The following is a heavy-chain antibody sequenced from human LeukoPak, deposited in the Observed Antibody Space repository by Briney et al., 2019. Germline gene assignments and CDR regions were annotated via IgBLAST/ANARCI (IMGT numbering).Heavy chain of an antibody. CDR1: GVSLSSGGNY. J-gene: IGHJ6*02. CDR3: ARVRSVPEGYYYYGMDV. D-gene: IGHD1-14*01. Sequence: SQTLCLTCTVSGVSLSSGGNYWSWIRPHPGTGLEWIGYIYYRARTYYNPSLKGRVNMRVDVSRDQFSLKLSSVTAADTAVYYCARVRSVPEGYYYYGMDVWGQGTTVTVSS. CDR2: IYYRART. V-gene: IGHV4-31*02.